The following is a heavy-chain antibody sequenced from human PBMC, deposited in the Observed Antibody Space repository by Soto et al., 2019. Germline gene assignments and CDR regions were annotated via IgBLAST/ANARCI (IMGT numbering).Heavy chain of an antibody. V-gene: IGHV1-46*01. D-gene: IGHD6-19*01. J-gene: IGHJ3*02. Sequence: QVQLVQSGAEVKKPGASVKVSCKASGYTFTSYYMHWVRQAPGQGLEWMGIINPSGGSTSYAQKLQGRVTMTRDTSTSTVYMELSSLRSEDTAVYYCASGIAVAGRTGAFDIWGQGTMVTVSS. CDR1: GYTFTSYY. CDR3: ASGIAVAGRTGAFDI. CDR2: INPSGGST.